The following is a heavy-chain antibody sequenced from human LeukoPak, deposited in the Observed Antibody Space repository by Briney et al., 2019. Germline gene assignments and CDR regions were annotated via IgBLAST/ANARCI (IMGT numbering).Heavy chain of an antibody. Sequence: GGSLRLSCAASGFTVSSNYMSWVRQAPGKGLEWVSVIYNGGSTQFADSVKGRFTISRDNSKNTLYLQMNSLRVEDTAVYYCARASNWLNFDYWGQGTLVTVSS. V-gene: IGHV3-66*01. CDR1: GFTVSSNY. J-gene: IGHJ4*02. CDR2: IYNGGST. CDR3: ARASNWLNFDY. D-gene: IGHD3-9*01.